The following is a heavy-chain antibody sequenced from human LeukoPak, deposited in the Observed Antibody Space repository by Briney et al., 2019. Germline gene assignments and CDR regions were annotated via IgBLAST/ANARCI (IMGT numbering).Heavy chain of an antibody. D-gene: IGHD3-3*01. V-gene: IGHV3-74*01. CDR3: ARGGATTFGLWGNAFDI. J-gene: IGHJ3*02. CDR1: GFTFSSYW. CDR2: INSDGSST. Sequence: GGSLRLSCAASGFTFSSYWMHWVRQAPGKGLVWVSRINSDGSSTSYADSVKGRFTISRDNTKNTLYLQMNSLRAEDTAVYYCARGGATTFGLWGNAFDIWGQGTMVTVSS.